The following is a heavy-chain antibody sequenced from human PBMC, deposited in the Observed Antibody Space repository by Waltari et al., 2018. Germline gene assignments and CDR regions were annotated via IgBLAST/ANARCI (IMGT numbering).Heavy chain of an antibody. D-gene: IGHD6-19*01. CDR3: ARREAEAGRGFDY. J-gene: IGHJ4*02. V-gene: IGHV4-39*01. CDR2: IYYRGGT. CDR1: GAPISTRLYY. Sequence: QLQLQESGPGLVKPSETLSLICTVSGAPISTRLYYWGWIRQPPGKGLEWIGSIYYRGGTYYNPSLKSRVTISVDTSKNQFSLKLSSVTAADTAVYYCARREAEAGRGFDYWGQGTLVTVSS.